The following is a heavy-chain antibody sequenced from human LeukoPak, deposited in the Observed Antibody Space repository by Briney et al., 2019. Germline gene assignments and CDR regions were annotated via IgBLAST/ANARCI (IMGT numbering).Heavy chain of an antibody. J-gene: IGHJ6*02. V-gene: IGHV4-30-2*01. CDR1: GGSISSGGYS. CDR3: ARAHSIASYYYGVDV. D-gene: IGHD2/OR15-2a*01. CDR2: IYHSGST. Sequence: SETLSLTCAVSGGSISSGGYSWSWIRQPPGKGLEWIGYIYHSGSTNYNPSLKSRVTISVDTSKNQFSLKLSSVTAADTAVYYCARAHSIASYYYGVDVWGQGTTVTVSS.